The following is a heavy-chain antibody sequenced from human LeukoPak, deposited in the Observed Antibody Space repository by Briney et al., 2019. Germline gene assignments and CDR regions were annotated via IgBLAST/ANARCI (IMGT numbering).Heavy chain of an antibody. J-gene: IGHJ4*02. CDR2: IYYSGST. CDR1: GGSISSYY. D-gene: IGHD6-19*01. CDR3: ARGRGSGWYLH. Sequence: SETLSLTCTVSGGSISSYYWSWIRQPPGKGLEWIGYIYYSGSTNYNPSLKSRVTISVDTSKNQFSLKLSSVTAADTAVYYCARGRGSGWYLHWGQGTLVTVSS. V-gene: IGHV4-59*12.